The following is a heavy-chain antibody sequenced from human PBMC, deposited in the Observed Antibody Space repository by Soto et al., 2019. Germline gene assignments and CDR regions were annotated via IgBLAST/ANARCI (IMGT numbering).Heavy chain of an antibody. D-gene: IGHD1-26*01. J-gene: IGHJ4*02. CDR3: AKDLTLGIVGAWGHYFEY. Sequence: QVQLVESGGGVLQAGRSLRLSCAASGFTFSSFAMHWVRQAPGKGLEWVAFISYDGSNTYYADSVKGRVTISRDNSKKTVYLEINSLRAEDTAVYHCAKDLTLGIVGAWGHYFEYWGQGTLVTVSS. V-gene: IGHV3-30-3*01. CDR2: ISYDGSNT. CDR1: GFTFSSFA.